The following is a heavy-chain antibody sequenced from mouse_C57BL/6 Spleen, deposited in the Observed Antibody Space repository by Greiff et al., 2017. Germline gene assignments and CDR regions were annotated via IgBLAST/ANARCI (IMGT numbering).Heavy chain of an antibody. V-gene: IGHV5-4*01. D-gene: IGHD2-5*01. CDR1: GFTFSSYA. CDR3: ARSYYSNYWAMDY. J-gene: IGHJ4*01. Sequence: EVQRVESGGGLVKPGGSLKLSCAASGFTFSSYAMSWVRQTPEKRLEWVATISDGGSYTYYPDNVKGRFTISRDNAKNNLYLQMSHLKSEDTSMYYCARSYYSNYWAMDYWGQGTSVTVSS. CDR2: ISDGGSYT.